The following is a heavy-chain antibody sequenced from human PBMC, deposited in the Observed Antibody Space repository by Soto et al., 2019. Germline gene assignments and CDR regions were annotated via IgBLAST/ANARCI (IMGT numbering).Heavy chain of an antibody. CDR1: GYTFTTYA. D-gene: IGHD4-17*01. Sequence: ASVKVSCKASGYTFTTYAMHWVRQAPGQRLEWMGWINTGNGNTEYLQKFQGRVTITRDTSASTVYMELSSLRSEDTAVHYCAIQTVADAIDIRGQGTMVSVS. J-gene: IGHJ3*02. CDR2: INTGNGNT. CDR3: AIQTVADAIDI. V-gene: IGHV1-3*04.